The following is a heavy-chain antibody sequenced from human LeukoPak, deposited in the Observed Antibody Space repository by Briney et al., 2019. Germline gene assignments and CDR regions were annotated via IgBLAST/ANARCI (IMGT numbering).Heavy chain of an antibody. D-gene: IGHD3-10*01. J-gene: IGHJ4*02. CDR2: IQSDGSNK. CDR1: TFTFSSYG. V-gene: IGHV3-30*02. CDR3: ANSYYSGSGTYYTLDY. Sequence: GGSLRLSCAASTFTFSSYGMHWVRQAPGKGLEWVAFIQSDGSNKYYADSVKGRFTISRDNSKNTLYLQMNSLRAEDTAVYYCANSYYSGSGTYYTLDYWGQGTPVTVSS.